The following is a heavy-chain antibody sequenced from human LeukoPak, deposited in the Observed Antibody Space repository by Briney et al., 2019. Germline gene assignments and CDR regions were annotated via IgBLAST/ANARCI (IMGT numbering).Heavy chain of an antibody. Sequence: GESLQISCKGSGYSFTSYWIGWVRQMPGKGLKWMGIIYPGDSDTRYSPSFQGQVTISADKSISTAYLQWSSLKASDTAMYYCARTIFGVVTKYNWFDPWGQGTLVTVSS. J-gene: IGHJ5*02. V-gene: IGHV5-51*01. D-gene: IGHD3-3*01. CDR1: GYSFTSYW. CDR3: ARTIFGVVTKYNWFDP. CDR2: IYPGDSDT.